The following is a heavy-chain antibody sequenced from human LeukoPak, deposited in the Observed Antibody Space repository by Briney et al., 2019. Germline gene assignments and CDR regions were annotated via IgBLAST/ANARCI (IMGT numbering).Heavy chain of an antibody. CDR1: GGSIRSCSHY. D-gene: IGHD3-22*01. CDR2: IYYSGST. CDR3: AKRDDSGGNLVDL. Sequence: SETLSLTCTVSGGSIRSCSHYWAWIRQPPGKGLEWIGSIYYSGSTYYNPSLENRVTISIDTSKNHFSLKLSSLSAADTSVYYCAKRDDSGGNLVDLWGQGTLVTVS. V-gene: IGHV4-39*02. J-gene: IGHJ4*02.